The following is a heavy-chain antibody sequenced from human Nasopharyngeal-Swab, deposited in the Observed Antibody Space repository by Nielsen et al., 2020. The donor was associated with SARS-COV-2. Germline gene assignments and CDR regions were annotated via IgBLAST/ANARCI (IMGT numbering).Heavy chain of an antibody. J-gene: IGHJ4*02. Sequence: SETLSLTCTVSGGSLSIGGYYWNWTRQHPGKGLEWIAYIYYSGSAYYNPSFKSRVTISVDTSKNQFSLKLSSVTAADTAVYYCARLRGLLVDYWGQGTLVTVSS. D-gene: IGHD2-15*01. CDR2: IYYSGSA. V-gene: IGHV4-31*03. CDR3: ARLRGLLVDY. CDR1: GGSLSIGGYY.